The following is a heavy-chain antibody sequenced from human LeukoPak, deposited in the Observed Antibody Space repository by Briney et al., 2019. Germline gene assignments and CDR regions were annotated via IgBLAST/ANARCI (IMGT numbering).Heavy chain of an antibody. V-gene: IGHV4-4*07. CDR3: ARGSVAGTKEGAFDI. J-gene: IGHJ3*02. Sequence: KPSETLSLTCTVSGGSISSYYWSWIRQPAGKGLEWIGRIYTSGSTNYNPSLKSRVTISVDTSKNQFSLKLSSVTAADTAVYYCARGSVAGTKEGAFDIWGQGTMVTVSS. D-gene: IGHD6-19*01. CDR1: GGSISSYY. CDR2: IYTSGST.